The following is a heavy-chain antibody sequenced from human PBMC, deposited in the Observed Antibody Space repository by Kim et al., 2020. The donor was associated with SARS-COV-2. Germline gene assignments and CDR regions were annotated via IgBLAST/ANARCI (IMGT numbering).Heavy chain of an antibody. Sequence: GGSLRLSCAXSGFTVSSDYMSWVRQAPGKGLEWVSVIYSGGSTYYADSVKGRFTISRDNAKNTLYLQMNSLRAEDTAVYYCARQLWLRGWFDPWGQGTLVTVSS. D-gene: IGHD5-18*01. CDR2: IYSGGST. V-gene: IGHV3-53*01. CDR1: GFTVSSDY. J-gene: IGHJ5*02. CDR3: ARQLWLRGWFDP.